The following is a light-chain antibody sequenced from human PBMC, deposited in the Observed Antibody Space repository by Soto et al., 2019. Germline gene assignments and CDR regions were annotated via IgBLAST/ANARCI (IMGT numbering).Light chain of an antibody. CDR1: QSVSNN. CDR3: QQYNKWPLT. Sequence: EIEMTQSPATLSVSPGERATLSCRASQSVSNNFAWYQQKPGQAPRLLIYHASTMATGIPARFSGSGSGTEFTLTISSLQSEDFAVYYCQQYNKWPLTFGGGTKVEIK. V-gene: IGKV3-15*01. CDR2: HAS. J-gene: IGKJ4*01.